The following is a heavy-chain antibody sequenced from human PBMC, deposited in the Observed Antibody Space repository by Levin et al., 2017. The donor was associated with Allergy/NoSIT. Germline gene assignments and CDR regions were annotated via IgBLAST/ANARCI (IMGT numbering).Heavy chain of an antibody. Sequence: SCTVSGGSISGYYWSWIRQPPGKGLEWIGYIYYSGSTNYNPSLKSRVTISVDTSKNHFSLRLSSVTAADTALYYCARDRGAYDGFFDFWGQGTVVTVSA. CDR2: IYYSGST. V-gene: IGHV4-59*01. J-gene: IGHJ4*02. CDR1: GGSISGYY. CDR3: ARDRGAYDGFFDF. D-gene: IGHD5-12*01.